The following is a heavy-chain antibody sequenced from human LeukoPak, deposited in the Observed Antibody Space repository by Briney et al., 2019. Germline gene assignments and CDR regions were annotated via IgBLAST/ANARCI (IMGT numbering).Heavy chain of an antibody. CDR2: IYDSGST. Sequence: SETLSLTCTVSGGSISSYYWSWIRQPPGKGLEWIGYIYDSGSTNYNPSLKSRVTISVDTSKNQFSLKLSSVTAADTAVYYCAREDGANWFDPWGQGTLVTVSS. V-gene: IGHV4-59*01. CDR3: AREDGANWFDP. CDR1: GGSISSYY. J-gene: IGHJ5*02. D-gene: IGHD1-26*01.